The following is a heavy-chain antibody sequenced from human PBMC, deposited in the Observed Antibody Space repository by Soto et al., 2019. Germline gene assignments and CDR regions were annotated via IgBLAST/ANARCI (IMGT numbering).Heavy chain of an antibody. CDR3: ARSNRHSGYDWVGGTDPNYYYMDV. D-gene: IGHD5-12*01. V-gene: IGHV5-51*01. J-gene: IGHJ6*03. Sequence: GESLKISCKGSGYSFTSYWIGWVRQMPGKGLEWMGIIYPGDSDTRYSPSFQGQVTISADKSISTAYLQWSSLKASDTAMYYCARSNRHSGYDWVGGTDPNYYYMDVWGKGTTVTVSS. CDR1: GYSFTSYW. CDR2: IYPGDSDT.